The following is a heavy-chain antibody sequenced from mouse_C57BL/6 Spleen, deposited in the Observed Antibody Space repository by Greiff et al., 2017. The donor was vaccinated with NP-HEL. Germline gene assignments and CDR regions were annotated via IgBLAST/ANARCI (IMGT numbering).Heavy chain of an antibody. CDR2: INPGSGGT. V-gene: IGHV1-54*01. CDR1: GYAFTNYL. J-gene: IGHJ4*01. Sequence: VQLQQSGAELVRPGTSVKVSCKASGYAFTNYLIEWVKQRPGQGLEWIGVINPGSGGTNYNGKFKGKATQTADKSSSTAYMQISSLTSEDSAVYFCARWDYAMDYWGQGTSVTVSS. CDR3: ARWDYAMDY.